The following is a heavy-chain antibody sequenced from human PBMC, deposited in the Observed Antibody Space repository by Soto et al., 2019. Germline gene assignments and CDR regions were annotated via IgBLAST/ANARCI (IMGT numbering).Heavy chain of an antibody. V-gene: IGHV3-49*03. CDR2: IRSKAYGGTT. CDR3: TRHNYDILTGYYYFDY. D-gene: IGHD3-9*01. CDR1: GFTFGDYA. Sequence: LRLSCTASGFTFGDYAMSWFRQAPGKGLEWVGSIRSKAYGGTTEYAASVKGRFTISRDDSKSIAYLQMNSLKTEDTAVYYCTRHNYDILTGYYYFDYWGQGTLVTVSS. J-gene: IGHJ4*02.